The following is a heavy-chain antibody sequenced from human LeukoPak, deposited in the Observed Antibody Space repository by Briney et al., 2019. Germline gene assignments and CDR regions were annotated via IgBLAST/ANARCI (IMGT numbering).Heavy chain of an antibody. CDR3: AKDFAGDRDY. D-gene: IGHD4-17*01. CDR1: GFIFRNYW. J-gene: IGHJ4*02. Sequence: GGSLRLSCAASGFIFRNYWMHWVRQAPGKGLVWVARINPNGITTTYTDSVKGRFTISRDNAKNTLYLQMYSLRAEDTAVYYCAKDFAGDRDYWGQGTLVTVSS. CDR2: INPNGITT. V-gene: IGHV3-74*01.